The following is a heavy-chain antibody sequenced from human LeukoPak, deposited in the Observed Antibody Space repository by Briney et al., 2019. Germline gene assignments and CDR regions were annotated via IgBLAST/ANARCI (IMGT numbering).Heavy chain of an antibody. CDR2: INHSGST. J-gene: IGHJ3*02. CDR3: ARGPLVAGWAFDI. CDR1: GGSFSGYY. V-gene: IGHV4-34*01. D-gene: IGHD6-19*01. Sequence: SETLSLTCAVYGGSFSGYYWSWIRQPPGKGLEWIGEINHSGSTNYNPSLKSRVTISVDTSKNQFSLKLSSVTAADTAVYYCARGPLVAGWAFDIWGQGTMVTVSS.